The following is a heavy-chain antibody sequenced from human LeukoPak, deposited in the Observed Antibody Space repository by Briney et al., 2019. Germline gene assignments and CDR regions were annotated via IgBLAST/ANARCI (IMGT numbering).Heavy chain of an antibody. CDR1: GYTFTSYY. Sequence: ASVKVSCKASGYTFTSYYMHWVRQAPGQGLEWMGIINPSGGSASYAQKFQGRVTMTRDTSISTAYMELSRLRSDDTAVYYCARGEGYYDSSGYSDWGQGTLVTVSS. V-gene: IGHV1-46*01. J-gene: IGHJ4*02. D-gene: IGHD3-22*01. CDR3: ARGEGYYDSSGYSD. CDR2: INPSGGSA.